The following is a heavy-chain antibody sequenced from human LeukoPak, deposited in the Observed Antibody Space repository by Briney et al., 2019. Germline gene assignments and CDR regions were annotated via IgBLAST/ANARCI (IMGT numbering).Heavy chain of an antibody. CDR1: GSTFSSYN. CDR2: VSSSGSFT. J-gene: IGHJ6*03. V-gene: IGHV3-21*01. D-gene: IGHD3-3*01. CDR3: ARDTYNFWSDHNYYYTDV. Sequence: PGGSLRLSCAGSGSTFSSYNINWVRQAPGKGLEWVSSVSSSGSFTYHADSVKGRFTISRDNANNSVDLQMNSLSAEDTAVYYCARDTYNFWSDHNYYYTDVWGKGTTVTVSS.